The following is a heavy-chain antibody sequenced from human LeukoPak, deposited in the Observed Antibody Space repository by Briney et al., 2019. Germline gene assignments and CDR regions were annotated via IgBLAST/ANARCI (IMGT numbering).Heavy chain of an antibody. CDR3: ARDGGNSYAPDY. V-gene: IGHV1-2*02. D-gene: IGHD5-18*01. J-gene: IGHJ4*02. Sequence: ASVKVSCEASGYTFTGYYMHWVRQAPGQGLEWMGWINPNSGGTNYAQKFQGRVTMTRDTSISTAYMELSRLRSDDTAVYYCARDGGNSYAPDYWGQGTLVTVSS. CDR2: INPNSGGT. CDR1: GYTFTGYY.